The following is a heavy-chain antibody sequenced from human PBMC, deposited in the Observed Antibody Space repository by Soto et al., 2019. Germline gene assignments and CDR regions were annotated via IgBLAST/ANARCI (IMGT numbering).Heavy chain of an antibody. Sequence: ASVKVSCKASGYTFTSYDMNWVRQATGQGLEWMGWMNPNSGNTGYAQKFQGRVTMTRNTSISTAYMELSSLRSEDTAVYYCARHAVHSSGFTDYWGQGTLVTVSS. CDR2: MNPNSGNT. D-gene: IGHD6-19*01. CDR1: GYTFTSYD. V-gene: IGHV1-8*01. J-gene: IGHJ4*02. CDR3: ARHAVHSSGFTDY.